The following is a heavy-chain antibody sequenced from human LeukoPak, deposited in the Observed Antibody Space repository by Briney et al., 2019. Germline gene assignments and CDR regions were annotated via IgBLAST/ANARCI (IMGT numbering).Heavy chain of an antibody. CDR1: GFTFTSYT. D-gene: IGHD2-21*01. J-gene: IGHJ4*02. Sequence: GGSLRLSCAASGFTFTSYTIHWVRQAPGKGLEYVSAVVGNGGTTYYANSVKGRFTISRDNSKNTVYLQMGSLRAEDTAVYYCARERAYYYFDYWGQGALVTVSS. V-gene: IGHV3-64*01. CDR3: ARERAYYYFDY. CDR2: VVGNGGTT.